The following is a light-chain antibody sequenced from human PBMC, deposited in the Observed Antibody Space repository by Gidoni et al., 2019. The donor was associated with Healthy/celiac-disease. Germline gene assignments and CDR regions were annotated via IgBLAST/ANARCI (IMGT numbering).Light chain of an antibody. CDR1: SSNLGSYY. J-gene: IGLJ3*02. CDR3: AAWDDSLSGFWV. CDR2: RNH. V-gene: IGLV1-47*01. Sequence: QSVLTQPPSASGTPGQRVTISCSGSSSNLGSYYVYWYQQLPGPAPKLLIYRNHQRPSGVPDRFSGSPSGASASLAISGLRSEDETDYYCAAWDDSLSGFWVFGGGTQLTVL.